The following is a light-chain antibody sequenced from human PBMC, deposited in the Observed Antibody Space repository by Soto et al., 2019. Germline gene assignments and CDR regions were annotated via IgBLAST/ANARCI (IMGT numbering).Light chain of an antibody. CDR3: SSYRSSSTYV. V-gene: IGLV2-14*01. CDR1: SSDVGGYNY. J-gene: IGLJ1*01. Sequence: QSALTQPASVSGAPGQSITSSCTGTSSDVGGYNYVSWYQQHPGKAPKLMIYEVSNRPSGVSNRFSGSKSGNTASLTISGLQAEDEADYYCSSYRSSSTYVFGTGTKLTVL. CDR2: EVS.